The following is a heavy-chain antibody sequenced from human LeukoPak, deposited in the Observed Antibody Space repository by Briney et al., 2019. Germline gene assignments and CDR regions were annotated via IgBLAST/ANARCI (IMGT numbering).Heavy chain of an antibody. V-gene: IGHV1-2*04. CDR1: GYTFTGYY. Sequence: ASVKVSCKASGYTFTGYYMHWVRQAPGQGLEWMGWINPNSGGTNYAQKFQGWVTMTRDTSISTAYMELSRLRSEDTAVYYCAILAYCGGDCYSAVDYWGQGTLVTVSS. CDR2: INPNSGGT. D-gene: IGHD2-21*02. J-gene: IGHJ4*02. CDR3: AILAYCGGDCYSAVDY.